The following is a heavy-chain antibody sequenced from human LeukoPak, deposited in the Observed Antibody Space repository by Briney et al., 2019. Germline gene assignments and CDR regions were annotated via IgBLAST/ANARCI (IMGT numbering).Heavy chain of an antibody. CDR2: INTNTGNP. Sequence: GASVKVSCKASRYTFTSYAMNGVRQAPGQGVEWMGWINTNTGNPPYAHGFTGRFVLSLDTSFRTAYLQTSSLQDEDTPVYFCVRVWAYYDFWSGYNIWFDPWGQGTLVTVSS. D-gene: IGHD3-3*01. CDR1: RYTFTSYA. J-gene: IGHJ5*02. V-gene: IGHV7-4-1*02. CDR3: VRVWAYYDFWSGYNIWFDP.